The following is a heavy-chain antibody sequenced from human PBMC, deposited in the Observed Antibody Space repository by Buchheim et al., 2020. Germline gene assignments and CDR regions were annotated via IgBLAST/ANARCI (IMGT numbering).Heavy chain of an antibody. J-gene: IGHJ5*02. V-gene: IGHV3-23*01. CDR2: ISGSGGST. CDR1: GFTFSSYA. Sequence: EVQLLESGGGLVQPGGSLRLSCAASGFTFSSYAMSWVRQAPGKGLEWVSAISGSGGSTYYADSVKGRFTISRDKSKNTPYLQMSSLRAEDTAVYYCAKKGGGYCSGGSCYRWFDPWGQGTL. D-gene: IGHD2-15*01. CDR3: AKKGGGYCSGGSCYRWFDP.